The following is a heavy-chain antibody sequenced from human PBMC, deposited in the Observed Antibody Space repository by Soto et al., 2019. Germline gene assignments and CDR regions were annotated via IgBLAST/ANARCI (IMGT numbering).Heavy chain of an antibody. CDR2: ISYDGSNQ. Sequence: GGSLRLSCAASGFSFNTYGMYWVRQAPGKGLAWVAAISYDGSNQYHADSVKGRFTISRDNSKSTLYLQMNSLRVEDTAVYYCAKDIVKYTYGACDYWGQGALVTVSS. J-gene: IGHJ4*02. V-gene: IGHV3-30*18. CDR3: AKDIVKYTYGACDY. D-gene: IGHD5-18*01. CDR1: GFSFNTYG.